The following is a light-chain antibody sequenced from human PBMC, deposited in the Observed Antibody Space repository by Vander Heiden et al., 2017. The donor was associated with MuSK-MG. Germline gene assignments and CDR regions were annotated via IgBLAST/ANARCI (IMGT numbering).Light chain of an antibody. Sequence: EIVLTQSPGTLSLSPGETATLSCRARRSVPINFARYQQIPCQAPRLLSYGAARRATGMPGRFSGSGSGTDFTLTISGLEPEDFAVYVCQQYGSSPLGFGQGTKVEIK. J-gene: IGKJ1*01. CDR1: RSVPIN. V-gene: IGKV3-20*01. CDR2: GAA. CDR3: QQYGSSPLG.